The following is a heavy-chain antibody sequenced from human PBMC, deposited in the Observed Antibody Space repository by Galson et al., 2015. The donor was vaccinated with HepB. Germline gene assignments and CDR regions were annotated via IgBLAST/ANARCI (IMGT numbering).Heavy chain of an antibody. D-gene: IGHD3-10*01. V-gene: IGHV4-34*01. CDR2: INHSGRA. Sequence: SETLSLTCAVYRGSLSAYYWSWIRQSPGRGLEWIGEINHSGRANYNPSLKSRVTISVDTSKNHLSLRLGSVTAADTAVYFCARTRSGTYYNSGPGTVDSWGQGTLITVSS. CDR3: ARTRSGTYYNSGPGTVDS. CDR1: RGSLSAYY. J-gene: IGHJ4*02.